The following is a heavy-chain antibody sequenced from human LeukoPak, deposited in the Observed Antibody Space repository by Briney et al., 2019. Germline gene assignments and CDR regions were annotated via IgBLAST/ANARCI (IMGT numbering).Heavy chain of an antibody. D-gene: IGHD2-2*01. V-gene: IGHV1-69*13. CDR3: ARAVGFVVVPAATPLAFDI. J-gene: IGHJ3*02. Sequence: SVKVFCKASGGTFSSYAISWVRQAPGQGLEWMGGIIPVFGTANYAQKFQGRVTITADESTSTAYMELSSLRSEDTAVYYCARAVGFVVVPAATPLAFDIWGQGTMVTVSS. CDR1: GGTFSSYA. CDR2: IIPVFGTA.